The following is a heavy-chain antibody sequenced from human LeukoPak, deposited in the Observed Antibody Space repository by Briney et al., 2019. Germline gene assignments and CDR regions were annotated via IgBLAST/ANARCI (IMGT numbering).Heavy chain of an antibody. CDR2: ISSSSSAI. D-gene: IGHD6-25*01. Sequence: GGSLRLSCAASGVIFSSYSINWVRQAPGKGLEWLSYISSSSSAINYADSVKGRFTISRDNAKNSLYLQMNSLRDEDTAVYYCASAAVLDFWGQGTLVTVSS. V-gene: IGHV3-48*02. J-gene: IGHJ4*02. CDR3: ASAAVLDF. CDR1: GVIFSSYS.